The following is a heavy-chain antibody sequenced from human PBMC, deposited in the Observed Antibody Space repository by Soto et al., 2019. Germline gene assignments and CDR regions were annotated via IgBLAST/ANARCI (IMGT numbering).Heavy chain of an antibody. CDR2: MNPNSGNT. V-gene: IGHV1-8*01. J-gene: IGHJ4*02. D-gene: IGHD1-1*01. CDR1: GYTFTSYD. Sequence: QVQLVQSGAEVKKPGASVKVSCKASGYTFTSYDINWVRQATGQGLEWMGWMNPNSGNTGYAQKFQGRVTMTRNTSISTDYMELSSLRSEDKAVYYCARGPTWAGNVDYWGQGTLVTVSS. CDR3: ARGPTWAGNVDY.